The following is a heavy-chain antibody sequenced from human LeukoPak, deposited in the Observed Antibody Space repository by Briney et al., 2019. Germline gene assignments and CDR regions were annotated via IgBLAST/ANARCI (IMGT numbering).Heavy chain of an antibody. CDR2: VSDSGSNT. D-gene: IGHD6-6*01. CDR1: GFTFSNRA. CDR3: AKAQHGYTNSPFDY. V-gene: IGHV3-23*01. Sequence: GGSLRLSCAASGFTFSNRAMTWVRQAPGKGLEWVSSVSDSGSNTYYADSVKGRFTISRDNSKNTLYLQMDSLRVEDTAVYYCAKAQHGYTNSPFDYWGQGTVVTVSS. J-gene: IGHJ4*02.